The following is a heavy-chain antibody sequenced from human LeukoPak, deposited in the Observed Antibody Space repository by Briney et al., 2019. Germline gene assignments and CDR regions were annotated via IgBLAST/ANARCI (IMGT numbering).Heavy chain of an antibody. CDR1: GFTFSSYG. Sequence: PGGSLRLSCAASGFTFSSYGMHWVRQAPGKGLEWVAFIRYDGSNKYYADSVNGRFTISRDSSKNTLFLEMNSLRVEDTAVYYCAKRHTTGWYLFDYWGQGTLVTVSS. V-gene: IGHV3-30*02. J-gene: IGHJ4*02. CDR2: IRYDGSNK. D-gene: IGHD6-19*01. CDR3: AKRHTTGWYLFDY.